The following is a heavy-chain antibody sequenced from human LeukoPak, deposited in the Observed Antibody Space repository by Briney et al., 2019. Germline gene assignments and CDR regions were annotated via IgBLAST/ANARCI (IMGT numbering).Heavy chain of an antibody. CDR1: GGSISSYY. V-gene: IGHV4-59*01. J-gene: IGHJ2*01. CDR2: THYSGST. Sequence: SETLSLTCSVSGGSISSYYWSWIRQPPGKGLEWIGYTHYSGSTNYNPSLKSRVTISVDTSRSQFSLKLSSVTAADTAVYYCARVYYSRSYDYWYFDIWGRGTLVTVSS. D-gene: IGHD6-13*01. CDR3: ARVYYSRSYDYWYFDI.